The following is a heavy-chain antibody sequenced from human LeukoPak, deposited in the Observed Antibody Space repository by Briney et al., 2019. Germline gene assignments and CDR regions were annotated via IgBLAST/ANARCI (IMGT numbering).Heavy chain of an antibody. V-gene: IGHV5-51*01. Sequence: GESLKISCKTSGYSFTNYWIAWARQMPGKGLECMGIIYPGDSDTRYSPSFQGQVTISADKSISTAYLQWSSLKASDTAMYYCARQSRDGSKTRGYYFDSWGQGTLVTVSS. CDR3: ARQSRDGSKTRGYYFDS. D-gene: IGHD3-10*01. CDR1: GYSFTNYW. J-gene: IGHJ4*02. CDR2: IYPGDSDT.